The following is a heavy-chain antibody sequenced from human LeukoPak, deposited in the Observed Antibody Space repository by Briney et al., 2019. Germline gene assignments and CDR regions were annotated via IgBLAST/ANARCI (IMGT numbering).Heavy chain of an antibody. CDR1: GFTFSSYW. V-gene: IGHV3-30*02. Sequence: GGSLRLSCAASGFTFSSYWMTWVRQAPGKGLEWVAFVRYDGSNKYYADSVKGRFTISRDNSKNTLYLQMNSLRAEDTAVYYCAKDFYYYDSSGYYLDAFDIWGQGTMVTVSS. CDR2: VRYDGSNK. D-gene: IGHD3-22*01. J-gene: IGHJ3*02. CDR3: AKDFYYYDSSGYYLDAFDI.